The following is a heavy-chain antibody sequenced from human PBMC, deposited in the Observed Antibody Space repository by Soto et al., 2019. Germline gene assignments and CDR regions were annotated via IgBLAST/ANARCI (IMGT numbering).Heavy chain of an antibody. CDR3: ARGYYDILPGYTWFDP. CDR1: GYTFTSYD. J-gene: IGHJ5*02. D-gene: IGHD3-9*01. Sequence: ASVKVSCKASGYTFTSYDINWVRQATGQGLEWMGWMNPNSGNTGYAQKFQGRVTMTRNTSISTAYMELSSLRSEDTAVYYCARGYYDILPGYTWFDPWGQGTLVTVSS. V-gene: IGHV1-8*01. CDR2: MNPNSGNT.